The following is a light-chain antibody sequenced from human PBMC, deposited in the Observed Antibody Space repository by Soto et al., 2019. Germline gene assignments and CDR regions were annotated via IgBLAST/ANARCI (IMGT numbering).Light chain of an antibody. J-gene: IGKJ2*01. Sequence: DIQMTQSPSTLSASVGDRVTITCRASQSISGWLAWYQQKPGKAPKLLIYKASGLEDGVSSRFSGSGSGTEFTLTISSLQPDDFATYYCQQYDSYPYTFGQGTKLEIK. CDR3: QQYDSYPYT. CDR2: KAS. V-gene: IGKV1-5*03. CDR1: QSISGW.